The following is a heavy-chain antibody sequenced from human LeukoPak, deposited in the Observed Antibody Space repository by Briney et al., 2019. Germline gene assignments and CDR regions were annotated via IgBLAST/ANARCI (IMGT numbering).Heavy chain of an antibody. V-gene: IGHV4-34*01. Sequence: SETLSITCAVYGGSFSGYYWSWIRQPLGKGLEWIGEINHSGSTNYYPSLKSRVTISVDTSKNQFSLKLSSVTAADTAVYYCARGRKGPWCSSTSCYIYYYYYMDVWGKGTTVTVSS. CDR2: INHSGST. CDR1: GGSFSGYY. CDR3: ARGRKGPWCSSTSCYIYYYYYMDV. D-gene: IGHD2-2*02. J-gene: IGHJ6*03.